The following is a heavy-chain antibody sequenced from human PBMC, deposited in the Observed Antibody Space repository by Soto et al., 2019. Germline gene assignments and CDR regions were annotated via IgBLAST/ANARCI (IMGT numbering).Heavy chain of an antibody. Sequence: QVQPVQSGAEVKKPGSSVKVSCKASGGTFSTYLISWVRQAPGHGLEWMGGITPIVGTANYAQKFRGRVTITADDSTSTAYMELSSLTSEDTAVYYCARDGVVGTTTPRYFQHWGQGTLVTVSS. V-gene: IGHV1-69*01. CDR3: ARDGVVGTTTPRYFQH. J-gene: IGHJ1*01. D-gene: IGHD1-26*01. CDR2: ITPIVGTA. CDR1: GGTFSTYL.